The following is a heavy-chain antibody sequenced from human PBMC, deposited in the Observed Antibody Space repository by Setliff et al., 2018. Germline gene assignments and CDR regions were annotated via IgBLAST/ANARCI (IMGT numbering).Heavy chain of an antibody. D-gene: IGHD1-1*01. V-gene: IGHV1-46*01. Sequence: ASVKVSCKASGYTFTSYHMHWVRQAPGQGLERMGIVFHTGDNTIYAQMFQGRVTMTRDTSTSTVYMELSSLRSEDTAVYYCAREKPHTYNFDYWGQGTPVTVSS. CDR1: GYTFTSYH. CDR3: AREKPHTYNFDY. CDR2: VFHTGDNT. J-gene: IGHJ4*02.